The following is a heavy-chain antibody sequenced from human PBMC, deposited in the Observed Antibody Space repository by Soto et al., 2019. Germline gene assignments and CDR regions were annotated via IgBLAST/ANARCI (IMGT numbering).Heavy chain of an antibody. CDR3: AREGATISQYDYYGMDV. J-gene: IGHJ6*02. V-gene: IGHV1-18*01. D-gene: IGHD5-12*01. Sequence: QVQLVQSGAEVKKPGASVKVSCKASGYTFTSYGISWVRQAPGQGLEWMGWISAYNGNTNYAQKLQGRVTMTTDTSTRTAYMELRSLRSDDTAVYYCAREGATISQYDYYGMDVWGQGTTVTVSS. CDR1: GYTFTSYG. CDR2: ISAYNGNT.